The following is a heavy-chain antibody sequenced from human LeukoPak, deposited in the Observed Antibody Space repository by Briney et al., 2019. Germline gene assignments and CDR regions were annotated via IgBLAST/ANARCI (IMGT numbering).Heavy chain of an antibody. J-gene: IGHJ4*02. D-gene: IGHD3-22*01. Sequence: PSETLSLTCTVSGGSINSYYWIWIRQPPGKGLEWLGYMFYSGTTNYNPSLKSRVTISVDTSKNQFSLTLSSVTAADTAVYYCARAGGQVYYYDSSGSVSPNPIDYWGQGTLVTVSS. V-gene: IGHV4-59*01. CDR2: MFYSGTT. CDR3: ARAGGQVYYYDSSGSVSPNPIDY. CDR1: GGSINSYY.